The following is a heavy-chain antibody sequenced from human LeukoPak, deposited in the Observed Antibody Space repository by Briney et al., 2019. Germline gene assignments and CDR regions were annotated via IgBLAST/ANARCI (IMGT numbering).Heavy chain of an antibody. CDR1: GFTFSSYA. Sequence: PGGSLRLSCAASGFTFSSYAMSWVRQAPGKGLEWVSAISGSGGSTYYADSVKGRFTISRDNSKNTLYLQMSSLRAEDTAVYYCARGTNGVWGYFDYWGQGTLVTVSS. CDR3: ARGTNGVWGYFDY. J-gene: IGHJ4*02. CDR2: ISGSGGST. V-gene: IGHV3-23*01. D-gene: IGHD2-8*01.